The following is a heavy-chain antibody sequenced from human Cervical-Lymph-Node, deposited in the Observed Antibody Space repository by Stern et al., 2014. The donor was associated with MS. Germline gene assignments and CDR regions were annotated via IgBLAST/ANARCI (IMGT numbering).Heavy chain of an antibody. Sequence: VQLQQWGAGLLKPSETLSLTCGVSGGSFSDYYWSWIRQAPGKGLEWIGEINHSGDTNYNPSLKSRVSLSVDTSKNQFSLKLISVTAADTSVYYCARGPQHSSWYFPFDYWGQGTLVTVSS. CDR3: ARGPQHSSWYFPFDY. CDR2: INHSGDT. J-gene: IGHJ4*02. CDR1: GGSFSDYY. V-gene: IGHV4-34*01. D-gene: IGHD6-13*01.